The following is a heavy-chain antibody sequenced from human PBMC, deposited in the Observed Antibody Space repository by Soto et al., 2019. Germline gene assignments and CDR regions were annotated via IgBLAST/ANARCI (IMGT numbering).Heavy chain of an antibody. Sequence: LTCTVSGVSISSSYWSWIRQSPGTGLEWIGYIYYTGTTNYNPSLKRRVTISLDTAKNQFSLNVNSLTTADTAVYFCARGGNRYSNTASGVGGFDFWGQGTLVTVSS. CDR3: ARGGNRYSNTASGVGGFDF. V-gene: IGHV4-59*01. J-gene: IGHJ4*02. CDR2: IYYTGTT. D-gene: IGHD5-12*01. CDR1: GVSISSSY.